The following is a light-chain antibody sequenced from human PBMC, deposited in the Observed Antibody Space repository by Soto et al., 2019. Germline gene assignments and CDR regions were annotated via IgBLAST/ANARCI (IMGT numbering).Light chain of an antibody. J-gene: IGLJ2*01. CDR3: SAYAGSNAVV. Sequence: QSALTQPPSASGSPGQSVTFSCTGTSSDVGGSNYVSWYQQHPGKAPKLMIYEVSKRPSGVPDRFCGCKSGNTASLTVSGLQAEDEADYYCSAYAGSNAVVFGGGTKLTVL. CDR2: EVS. CDR1: SSDVGGSNY. V-gene: IGLV2-8*01.